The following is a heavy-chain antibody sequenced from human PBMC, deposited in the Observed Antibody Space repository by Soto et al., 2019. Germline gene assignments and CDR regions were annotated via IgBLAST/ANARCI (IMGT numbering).Heavy chain of an antibody. D-gene: IGHD2-15*01. CDR2: ISWDGGST. V-gene: IGHV3-43*01. CDR3: AKDALCSGGSCYSRRCSHWFDP. J-gene: IGHJ5*02. CDR1: GFTFDDYT. Sequence: EVQLVESGGVVVQPGGSLRLSCAASGFTFDDYTMHWVRQAPGKGLEWVSLISWDGGSTYYADSVKGRFTISRDNSKNSLYLQMNSLRTEDTALYYCAKDALCSGGSCYSRRCSHWFDPWGQGTLVTVSS.